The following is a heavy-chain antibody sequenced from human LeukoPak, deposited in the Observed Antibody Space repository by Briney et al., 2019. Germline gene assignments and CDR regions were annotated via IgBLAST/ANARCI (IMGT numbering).Heavy chain of an antibody. CDR2: INPKSGGT. V-gene: IGHV1-2*02. CDR3: ATLGISGYFRDY. Sequence: ASVNVSCKASGYTFTDYYMHWVRQAPGQGLEWMGWINPKSGGTNYAQKFQGRVTMTRDTSISTAYMELRSDDTAVYYCATLGISGYFRDYWGQGTLVTVSS. D-gene: IGHD3-22*01. J-gene: IGHJ4*02. CDR1: GYTFTDYY.